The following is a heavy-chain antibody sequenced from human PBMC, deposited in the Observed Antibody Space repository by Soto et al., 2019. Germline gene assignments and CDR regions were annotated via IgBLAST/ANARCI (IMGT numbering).Heavy chain of an antibody. Sequence: ASVKVSCKALRGTFTNYAFSWVRQAPGQGLEWMGGIMPFFGAGNYAQKFQGRINITADESTSSVYLELTSLRSEDTAVYYCARDRAGYYSHFVYWGQGTLVTVSS. J-gene: IGHJ4*02. CDR2: IMPFFGAG. V-gene: IGHV1-69*13. D-gene: IGHD3-22*01. CDR3: ARDRAGYYSHFVY. CDR1: RGTFTNYA.